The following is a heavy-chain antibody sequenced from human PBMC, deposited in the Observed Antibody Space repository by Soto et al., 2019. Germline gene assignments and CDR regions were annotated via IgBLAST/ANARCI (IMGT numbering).Heavy chain of an antibody. J-gene: IGHJ6*04. Sequence: QVQLVESGGGVVQPGRSLRLSCAASGFTFSSYGMHWVRQAPGKGLEWVAVIWYDGSNKYYADSVTGRFTISRDNSKNTLYLQMNSLRAEDTAVYYWARAAAVAGRISYYYGMDVGGKVSTVTVAS. CDR3: ARAAAVAGRISYYYGMDV. CDR1: GFTFSSYG. V-gene: IGHV3-33*01. CDR2: IWYDGSNK. D-gene: IGHD6-19*01.